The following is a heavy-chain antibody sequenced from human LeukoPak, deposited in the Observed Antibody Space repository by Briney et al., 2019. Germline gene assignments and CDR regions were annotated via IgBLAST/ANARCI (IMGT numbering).Heavy chain of an antibody. V-gene: IGHV3-15*01. D-gene: IGHD2/OR15-2a*01. CDR1: GFTFSNSW. CDR3: TTDLPRSTSSSHDY. Sequence: GGSLRLSCTASGFTFSNSWMLWVRQAPGRGLELVGRIKRDIDGGTTDYAAPVKGRFTITRDDSENTLYLQMNSLKTEDTAVYYCTTDLPRSTSSSHDYWGQGTQVTVSS. CDR2: IKRDIDGGTT. J-gene: IGHJ4*02.